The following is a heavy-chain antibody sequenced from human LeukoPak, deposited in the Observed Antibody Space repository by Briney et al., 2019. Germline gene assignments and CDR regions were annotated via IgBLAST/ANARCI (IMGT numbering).Heavy chain of an antibody. CDR2: IYYSGST. CDR3: ARHQDIVVVVAASFFDY. D-gene: IGHD2-15*01. J-gene: IGHJ4*02. Sequence: SETLSLTCTVSGGSISSSSYYWGWIRQPPGKGLEWIGSIYYSGSTYYNPSLKSRVTISVDTSKNQFSLKPSSVTAADTAVYYCARHQDIVVVVAASFFDYWGQGTLVTVSS. CDR1: GGSISSSSYY. V-gene: IGHV4-39*01.